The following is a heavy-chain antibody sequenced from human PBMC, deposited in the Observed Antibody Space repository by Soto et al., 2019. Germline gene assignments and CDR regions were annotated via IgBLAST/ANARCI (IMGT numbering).Heavy chain of an antibody. CDR2: IFYSGST. CDR3: ARYGSGTYYPTTFGY. V-gene: IGHV4-31*03. J-gene: IGHJ4*02. CDR1: GGSISSAGYN. D-gene: IGHD3-10*01. Sequence: QVQLQESGPGLLKPSQTLSLTCTVSGGSISSAGYNWSWIRQHPGKGLELIGYIFYSGSTYYNPSLKRRVRFSVATSKNQFSLKLRSVTAADTAVYYCARYGSGTYYPTTFGYWGQGTLVTVSS.